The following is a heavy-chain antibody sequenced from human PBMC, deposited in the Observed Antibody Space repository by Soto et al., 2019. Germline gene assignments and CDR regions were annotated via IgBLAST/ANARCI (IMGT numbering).Heavy chain of an antibody. J-gene: IGHJ4*02. CDR2: INAGNGNT. V-gene: IGHV1-3*01. CDR1: GYTFTSYA. D-gene: IGHD2-2*01. CDR3: ARDSVSVPALYYFDY. Sequence: ASVKVSCKASGYTFTSYAMHWVRQAPGQRLEWMGWINAGNGNTKYSQKFQGRVTITRDTSASTAYMELSSLRSEDTAVYYCARDSVSVPALYYFDYWGQGTLVTVSS.